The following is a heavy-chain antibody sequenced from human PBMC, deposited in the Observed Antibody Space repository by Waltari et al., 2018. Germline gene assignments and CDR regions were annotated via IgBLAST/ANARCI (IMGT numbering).Heavy chain of an antibody. D-gene: IGHD3-3*01. CDR3: ARVDTIFGVVPHADAFDI. Sequence: QVHLQESGPGLAKPSQTLSLTCSVAGASINSGDYYWSWIRQPPGKGLEWLGYISYSGTTYYTPSLKSRVSISLDTAKNDFSLEVRSVTAADTAMYYCARVDTIFGVVPHADAFDIWGQGTMVTVAS. CDR2: ISYSGTT. J-gene: IGHJ3*02. V-gene: IGHV4-30-4*08. CDR1: GASINSGDYY.